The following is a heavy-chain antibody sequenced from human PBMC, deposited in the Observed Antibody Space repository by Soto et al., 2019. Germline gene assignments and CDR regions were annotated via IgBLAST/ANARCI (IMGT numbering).Heavy chain of an antibody. J-gene: IGHJ4*02. CDR3: ARLGGYYQAFDY. CDR1: SASISSSSYT. V-gene: IGHV4-39*07. CDR2: IYYSGTT. Sequence: SETLSLTCTVSSASISSSSYTWGWIRQPPGKGLEWIGSIYYSGTTYYNPSLNSRVTISVDSSKNQFSLKLDSVTAADTAVYYCARLGGYYQAFDYRGQGTLVTVSS. D-gene: IGHD3-22*01.